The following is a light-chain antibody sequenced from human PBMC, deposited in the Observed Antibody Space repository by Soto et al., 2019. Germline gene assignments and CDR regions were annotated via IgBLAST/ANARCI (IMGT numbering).Light chain of an antibody. V-gene: IGKV1-39*01. CDR2: AAS. CDR3: QQSYSTLYT. Sequence: DIQMTQSPSSLSASIGDRVTITCRASQSIGTSLSWHQQKSGRAPKLLIHAASTLQSGVPSRFSGSGSGTDFTLTISSLQPEDVAVYYCQQSYSTLYTFGQVTNLEIK. J-gene: IGKJ2*01. CDR1: QSIGTS.